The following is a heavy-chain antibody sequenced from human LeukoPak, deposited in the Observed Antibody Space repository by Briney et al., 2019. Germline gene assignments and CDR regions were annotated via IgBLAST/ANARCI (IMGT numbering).Heavy chain of an antibody. J-gene: IGHJ3*02. CDR1: GFTFITYS. D-gene: IGHD1-26*01. CDR3: TRDNPYSESLVADDAFDI. Sequence: GSSLILSCSASGFTFITYSMHWLRQAPGKGVVWFSSIISSSSYIYYADSVKGRFTISRDKSKNSLYLQMNSLRAEDTAVYYCTRDNPYSESLVADDAFDIWGPGKMVTVSS. CDR2: IISSSSYI. V-gene: IGHV3-21*01.